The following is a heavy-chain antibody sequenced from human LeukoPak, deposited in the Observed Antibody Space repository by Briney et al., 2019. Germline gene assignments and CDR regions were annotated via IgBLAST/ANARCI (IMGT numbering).Heavy chain of an antibody. Sequence: SETLSLTCAVYGGSFSGYYWSWIRQPPGKGLEWIGQINHSGSTNYSPSLKSRVTISVDTSKNQFSLKLSSVTAADTAVYYCARRYGSGSYYRYNWFDPWGQGTLVTVSS. V-gene: IGHV4-34*01. D-gene: IGHD3-10*01. CDR1: GGSFSGYY. J-gene: IGHJ5*02. CDR3: ARRYGSGSYYRYNWFDP. CDR2: INHSGST.